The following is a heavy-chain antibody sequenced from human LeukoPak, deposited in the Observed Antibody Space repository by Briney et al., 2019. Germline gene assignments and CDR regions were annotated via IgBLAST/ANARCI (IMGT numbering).Heavy chain of an antibody. V-gene: IGHV3-49*04. CDR3: TRAEGHYYDSSGYYRI. Sequence: GGSLRLSCTASGFTFGDYAMSWVRQAPGKGLEWVGFIRSKAYGGTTEYAASVKGRFTISRDDSKSIAYLQMNSLKTEGTAVYYCTRAEGHYYDSSGYYRIWGQGTMVTVSS. D-gene: IGHD3-22*01. CDR1: GFTFGDYA. J-gene: IGHJ3*02. CDR2: IRSKAYGGTT.